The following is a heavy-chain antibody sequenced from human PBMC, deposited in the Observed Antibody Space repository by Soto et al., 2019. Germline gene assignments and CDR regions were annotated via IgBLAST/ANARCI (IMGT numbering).Heavy chain of an antibody. V-gene: IGHV5-51*01. CDR2: IYPGDSDT. CDR1: GYSFTSYW. CDR3: ARHYNYYDSSGYPDY. D-gene: IGHD3-22*01. Sequence: GESLKISCKGSGYSFTSYWIGWVRQMHGKGLERMGIIYPGDSDTRYSPSFQGQVTISADKSISTAYLQWSSLKASDTAMYYCARHYNYYDSSGYPDYWGQGTLVTVSS. J-gene: IGHJ4*02.